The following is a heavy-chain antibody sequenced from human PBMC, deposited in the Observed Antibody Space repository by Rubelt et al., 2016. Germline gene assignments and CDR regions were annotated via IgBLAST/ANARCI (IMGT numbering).Heavy chain of an antibody. V-gene: IGHV4-39*07. CDR2: VYYSGTN. CDR1: GDSIISSSYY. CDR3: ARDFSRARPLNCRHDCYNPYFDY. D-gene: IGHD2-21*02. Sequence: QVQLQESGPGLVKPSETLSLTCTVSGDSIISSSYYWGWVRQPPGEGLEWIGSVYYSGTNYYNPSLKSRVTISQETSKNQFSLKLTSVTAADTAIYYCARDFSRARPLNCRHDCYNPYFDYWGQGALVTVSS. J-gene: IGHJ4*02.